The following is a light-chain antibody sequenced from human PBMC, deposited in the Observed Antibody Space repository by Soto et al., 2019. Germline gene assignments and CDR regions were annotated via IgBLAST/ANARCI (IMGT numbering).Light chain of an antibody. V-gene: IGLV2-14*03. J-gene: IGLJ2*01. CDR1: SSDVGGNYVSWY. CDR3: SSYANSRTVI. Sequence: QSALTQLASVSGSPGQSITISCTGTSSDVGGNYVSWYVSWYQQHPGKVPKLIIYDDDDRPSGVSNRFSGSKSGSTASLTISGLQAEDEADYYCSSYANSRTVIFGGGTKVTVL. CDR2: DDD.